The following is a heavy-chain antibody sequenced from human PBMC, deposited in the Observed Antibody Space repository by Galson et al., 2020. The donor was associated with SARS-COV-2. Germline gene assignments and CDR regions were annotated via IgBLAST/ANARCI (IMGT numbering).Heavy chain of an antibody. CDR3: ARDHVPDQATSVGGFKD. J-gene: IGHJ4*02. Sequence: ASVTVSCQTSGYTFPHFGINWVRPAPARGLEWVGWINVNTGNTNFAQNFQGRVTVTTDTSTNTVYMDLVSRTSDDTAFYFCARDHVPDQATSVGGFKDWGQGTLVTVSS. V-gene: IGHV1-18*01. CDR2: INVNTGNT. D-gene: IGHD2-8*02. CDR1: GYTFPHFG.